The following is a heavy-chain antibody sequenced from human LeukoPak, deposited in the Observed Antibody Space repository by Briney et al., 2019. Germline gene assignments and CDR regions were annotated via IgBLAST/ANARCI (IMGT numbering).Heavy chain of an antibody. J-gene: IGHJ4*02. D-gene: IGHD6-6*01. CDR2: IYSGGST. CDR1: GFTFSSYA. V-gene: IGHV3-66*01. Sequence: GGSLRLSCAASGFTFSSYAMSWVRQAPGKGLEWVSLIYSGGSTYYADSVKGRFTISRDNSMNTMFLQMNSLRAEDTAVYYCARVIAARHFDYWGQGTLVTVSS. CDR3: ARVIAARHFDY.